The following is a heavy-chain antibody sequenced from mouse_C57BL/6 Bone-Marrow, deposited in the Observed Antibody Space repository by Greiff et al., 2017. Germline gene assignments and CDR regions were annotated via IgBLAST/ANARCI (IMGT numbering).Heavy chain of an antibody. CDR2: TSNLAYSI. CDR1: GFTFSDYG. V-gene: IGHV5-15*01. CDR3: ARQRYDYVYAMDY. J-gene: IGHJ4*01. D-gene: IGHD2-4*01. Sequence: EVKLVESGGGLVQPGGSLKLSCAASGFTFSDYGMAWVRQAPRKGPEWVAFTSNLAYSIYYADTVTGRFTISRENAKNTLYLEMSSLRSEDTAMYYCARQRYDYVYAMDYWGQGTSVTVSS.